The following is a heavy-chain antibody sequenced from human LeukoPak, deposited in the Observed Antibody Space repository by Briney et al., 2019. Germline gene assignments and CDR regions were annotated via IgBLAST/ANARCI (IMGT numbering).Heavy chain of an antibody. CDR3: AKDWDPYYYGSGSYGA. Sequence: PGGSLRLSCAASGFTFSNAWMSWVRQAPGKGLEWVSAISGSGGSTYYADSVKGRFTISRDNSKNTLYLQMNSLRAEDTAVYYCAKDWDPYYYGSGSYGAWGQGTLVTVSS. CDR2: ISGSGGST. J-gene: IGHJ5*02. D-gene: IGHD3-10*01. V-gene: IGHV3-23*01. CDR1: GFTFSNAW.